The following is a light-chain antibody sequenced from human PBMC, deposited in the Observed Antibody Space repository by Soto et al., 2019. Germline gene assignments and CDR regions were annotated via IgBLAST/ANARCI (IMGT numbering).Light chain of an antibody. Sequence: EIVLTQSPATLSLSTGERATLSCRASQSVSSYLAWYQQRPGQSPRRLLYDASNRATGVPARFSGSGSGTDFALTIVSLEPEDFAVYYCQQRSRGPPTVGQGTRLEI. CDR3: QQRSRGPPT. J-gene: IGKJ5*01. CDR1: QSVSSY. CDR2: DAS. V-gene: IGKV3-11*01.